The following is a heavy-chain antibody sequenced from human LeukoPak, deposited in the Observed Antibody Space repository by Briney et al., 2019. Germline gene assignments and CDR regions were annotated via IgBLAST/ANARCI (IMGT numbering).Heavy chain of an antibody. D-gene: IGHD4-23*01. CDR3: ARVHDYGGNPGAFDI. Sequence: GASVKVSCKASGYTFTSYDINWVRQATGQGLEWMGIINPSGGSTSYAQKFQGRVTMTRDTSTSTVYMELSSLRSEDTAVYYCARVHDYGGNPGAFDIWGQGTMVTVSS. V-gene: IGHV1-46*01. CDR1: GYTFTSYD. J-gene: IGHJ3*02. CDR2: INPSGGST.